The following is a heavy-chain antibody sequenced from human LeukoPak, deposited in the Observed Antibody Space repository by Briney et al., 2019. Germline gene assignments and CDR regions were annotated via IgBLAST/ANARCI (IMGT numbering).Heavy chain of an antibody. CDR1: GFTFSDYY. V-gene: IGHV3-11*01. Sequence: GGSLRLSCAASGFTFSDYYMSRIRQAPGKGLERVSYISSSGSTIYYADSVKGRFTISRDNAKNSLYLQMNSLRAEDTAVYYCARVPPSADYYDSSGRGNWGQGTLVTVSS. D-gene: IGHD3-22*01. CDR2: ISSSGSTI. J-gene: IGHJ4*02. CDR3: ARVPPSADYYDSSGRGN.